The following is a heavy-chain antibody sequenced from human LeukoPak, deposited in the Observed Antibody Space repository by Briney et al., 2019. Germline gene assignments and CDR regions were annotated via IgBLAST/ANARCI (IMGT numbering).Heavy chain of an antibody. CDR2: INPSGGST. D-gene: IGHD3-22*01. Sequence: APVKVSCKASGYTFTSYYMHWVRQAPGQGLEWMGIINPSGGSTSYAQKFQGRVTMTRDTSTSTVYMELSSLRSEDTAVYYCARDGTYYYDSSGYYEGQSRFDPWGQGTLVTVSS. V-gene: IGHV1-46*01. CDR1: GYTFTSYY. J-gene: IGHJ5*02. CDR3: ARDGTYYYDSSGYYEGQSRFDP.